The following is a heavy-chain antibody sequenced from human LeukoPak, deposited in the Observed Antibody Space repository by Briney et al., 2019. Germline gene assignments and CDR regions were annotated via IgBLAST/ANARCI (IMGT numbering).Heavy chain of an antibody. Sequence: PGGSLRLSCAASGFTFSNYNMNWVRQAPGKGLEWVAVISYDVGKKYYADSVKGRFTISRDNSKNTLYLQMNSLRAEDTAVYYCAKDDYYDTSGYRDWGQGTLVTVSS. CDR3: AKDDYYDTSGYRD. D-gene: IGHD3-22*01. CDR1: GFTFSNYN. V-gene: IGHV3-30*18. J-gene: IGHJ4*02. CDR2: ISYDVGKK.